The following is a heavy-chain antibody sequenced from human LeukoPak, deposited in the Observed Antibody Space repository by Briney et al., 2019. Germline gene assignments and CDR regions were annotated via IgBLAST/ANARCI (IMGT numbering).Heavy chain of an antibody. V-gene: IGHV4-38-2*01. CDR3: ARLVGAIYVDY. J-gene: IGHJ4*02. CDR1: GYSISSGYY. D-gene: IGHD1-26*01. Sequence: PSETLSLTCAVSGYSISSGYYWGWIRQPPGKGLEWIGSIYHSGSTYYNPSLKSRVTISVDTSKNQFSLKLSSVTAEDTAVYYCARLVGAIYVDYWGQGTLVTVSS. CDR2: IYHSGST.